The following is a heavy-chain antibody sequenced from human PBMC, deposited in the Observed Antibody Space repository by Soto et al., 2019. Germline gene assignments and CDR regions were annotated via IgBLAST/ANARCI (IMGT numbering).Heavy chain of an antibody. J-gene: IGHJ4*02. CDR1: GYTFTSYA. CDR2: INAGNGNT. CDR3: ARDRAVADSLFDY. Sequence: QVQLVQSGAEVKKPGASVKVSCKASGYTFTSYAMHWVRQAPGQRLEWMGWINAGNGNTKYSQKFQGRVTITRDTSASTAYMELSSLRSEDTAVYYCARDRAVADSLFDYWGQGTLVTVSS. V-gene: IGHV1-3*01. D-gene: IGHD6-19*01.